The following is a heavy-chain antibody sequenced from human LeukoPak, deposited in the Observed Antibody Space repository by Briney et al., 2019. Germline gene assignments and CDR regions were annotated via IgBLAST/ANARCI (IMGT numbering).Heavy chain of an antibody. Sequence: ASVKVSCKASGYTFTSYDINWVREATGQGLEWMGWMNPNSGNTGYAQKFQGRVTITRNTSISTAYMELSSLRSEGTAVYYCARVYSSSWYYYYYYMDVWGKGTTVTVSS. CDR3: ARVYSSSWYYYYYYMDV. CDR2: MNPNSGNT. J-gene: IGHJ6*03. CDR1: GYTFTSYD. V-gene: IGHV1-8*03. D-gene: IGHD6-13*01.